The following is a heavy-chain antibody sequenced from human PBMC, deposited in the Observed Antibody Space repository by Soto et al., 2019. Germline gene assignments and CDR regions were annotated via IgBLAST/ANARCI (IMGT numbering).Heavy chain of an antibody. J-gene: IGHJ6*02. Sequence: QVQRVQSGVEVKKPGASVKVSCKASGYTFISHGISWVRQAPGQGLEWMGWISGKNGNTNYPQKRQGRVPSTTDTSTSTAYMELRSLRSDDTAVYYCARVSSSIVVVPDYGMDVWGQGTTVTVSS. CDR3: ARVSSSIVVVPDYGMDV. V-gene: IGHV1-18*04. D-gene: IGHD2-15*01. CDR1: GYTFISHG. CDR2: ISGKNGNT.